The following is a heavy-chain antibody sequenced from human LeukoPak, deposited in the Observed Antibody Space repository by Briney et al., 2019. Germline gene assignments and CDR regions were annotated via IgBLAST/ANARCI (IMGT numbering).Heavy chain of an antibody. CDR2: INPNNGVT. J-gene: IGHJ3*02. CDR1: GYTFTGHY. CDR3: ARGSAGVRGYFYGAFDI. Sequence: ASVKVSCKASGYTFTGHYMHWVRQAPGQGLEWMGWINPNNGVTTYAQKFQGWVTMTRDTSISTVYMEMSGQTSDDTAVYYCARGSAGVRGYFYGAFDIWGQGTVVTVSP. D-gene: IGHD3-22*01. V-gene: IGHV1-2*04.